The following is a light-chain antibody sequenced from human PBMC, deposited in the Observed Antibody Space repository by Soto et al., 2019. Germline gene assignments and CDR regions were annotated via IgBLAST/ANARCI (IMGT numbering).Light chain of an antibody. CDR2: KAS. V-gene: IGKV1-5*03. CDR3: QQYDTYPFT. CDR1: QSISSW. J-gene: IGKJ3*01. Sequence: DIQMTQSPSTLSPSVGDRVTITCRASQSISSWLAWYQQKPGKAPKLLIYKASSLESGVPSRFSGSGSRTEFTLTISSLQPDDFATYYFQQYDTYPFTFGPGTKVDIK.